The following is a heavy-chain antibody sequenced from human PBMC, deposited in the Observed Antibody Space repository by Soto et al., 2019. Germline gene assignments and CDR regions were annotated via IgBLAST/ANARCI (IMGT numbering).Heavy chain of an antibody. D-gene: IGHD2-8*02. CDR2: ITGSSDYT. CDR3: AKEQTTGAHYAPDY. CDR1: GFIFSSYA. J-gene: IGHJ4*02. Sequence: LRLSCEASGFIFSSYAMNWVRQAPGKGLQWVSSITGSSDYTSYIASVKGRFTISRDNSKNTLYLQMNSLRAEDTAVYFCAKEQTTGAHYAPDYWSQGTLVTVSS. V-gene: IGHV3-23*01.